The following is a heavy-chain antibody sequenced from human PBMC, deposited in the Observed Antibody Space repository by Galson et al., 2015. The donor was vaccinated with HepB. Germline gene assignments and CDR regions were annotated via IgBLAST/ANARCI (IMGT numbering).Heavy chain of an antibody. CDR1: GGTFSSYT. CDR3: ARRANYYDSSGYPLDP. D-gene: IGHD3-22*01. Sequence: SVKVSCKASGGTFSSYTISWVRQAPGQGLEWMGRIIPILGIANYAQKFQGRVTITADKSTSTAYMELSSLRSEDTAVYYCARRANYYDSSGYPLDPWGQGTLVTVSS. CDR2: IIPILGIA. V-gene: IGHV1-69*02. J-gene: IGHJ5*02.